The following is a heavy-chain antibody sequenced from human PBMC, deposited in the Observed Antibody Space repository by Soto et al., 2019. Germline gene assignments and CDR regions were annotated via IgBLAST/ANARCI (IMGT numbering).Heavy chain of an antibody. V-gene: IGHV3-48*04. CDR2: ISSSSSTI. D-gene: IGHD1-26*01. J-gene: IGHJ3*02. CDR1: GFTFSSYS. CDR3: ARDSKVGATPFDAFDI. Sequence: GGSLRLSCAASGFTFSSYSMNWVRQAPGKGLEWVSYISSSSSTIYYADSVKGRFTISRDNAKNSLYLQMNILRAEDTAVYYCARDSKVGATPFDAFDIWGQGTMVTVSS.